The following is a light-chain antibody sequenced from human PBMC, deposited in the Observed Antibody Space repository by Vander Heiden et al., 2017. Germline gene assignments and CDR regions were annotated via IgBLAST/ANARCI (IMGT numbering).Light chain of an antibody. V-gene: IGLV2-11*01. Sequence: QSALTQPRSVSGSPGQSVTISCTGTSSDVGGCTYVSWYQHFPGKAPKLMIYDVSKRPSGVPDRFSGSKSGNAASLTISGLQADDEADYYCCSYAGRYTFVFGTGTQVTVL. CDR2: DVS. CDR1: SSDVGGCTY. J-gene: IGLJ1*01. CDR3: CSYAGRYTFV.